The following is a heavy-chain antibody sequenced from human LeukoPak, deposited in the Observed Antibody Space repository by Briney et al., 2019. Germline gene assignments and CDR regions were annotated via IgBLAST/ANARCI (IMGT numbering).Heavy chain of an antibody. CDR2: INSDGSST. CDR1: GFTFSSYW. J-gene: IGHJ5*02. V-gene: IGHV3-74*01. CDR3: ARGSIVVVPAAFEP. D-gene: IGHD2-2*01. Sequence: GGSLGLSCAASGFTFSSYWMHWVRQAPGKGLVWVPRINSDGSSTSYADSVKGRFTISRDNAKNTLYLQMNSLRAEDTAVYYCARGSIVVVPAAFEPWGQGTLVTVSS.